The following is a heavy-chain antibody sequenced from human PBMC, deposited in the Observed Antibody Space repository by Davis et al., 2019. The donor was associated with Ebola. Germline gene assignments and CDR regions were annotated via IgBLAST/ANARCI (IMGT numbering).Heavy chain of an antibody. CDR1: GFTFSSYS. D-gene: IGHD4-17*01. V-gene: IGHV3-11*01. Sequence: GGSLRLSCAASGFTFSSYSMSWIRQAPGKGLEWVSYISSSGSTIYYADSVKGRFTISRDNAKNSLYLQMNSLRAEDTAVYYCARDSTEDDYGDYIVSRHYYYGMDVWGKGTTVTVSS. CDR3: ARDSTEDDYGDYIVSRHYYYGMDV. J-gene: IGHJ6*04. CDR2: ISSSGSTI.